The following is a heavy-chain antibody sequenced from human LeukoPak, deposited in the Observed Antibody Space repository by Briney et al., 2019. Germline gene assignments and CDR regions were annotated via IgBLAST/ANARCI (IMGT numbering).Heavy chain of an antibody. CDR3: ARRSISGNSWDYFDY. Sequence: SETLSLTCTVSGGSISSYYWSWIRQPPGKGLEWIAFMYYSGSTNYTPSLKSRVTISVDTSKNQFSLKLSSVTAADTAVYYCARRSISGNSWDYFDYWGQGTLVTVSS. CDR2: MYYSGST. J-gene: IGHJ4*02. D-gene: IGHD4-23*01. V-gene: IGHV4-59*08. CDR1: GGSISSYY.